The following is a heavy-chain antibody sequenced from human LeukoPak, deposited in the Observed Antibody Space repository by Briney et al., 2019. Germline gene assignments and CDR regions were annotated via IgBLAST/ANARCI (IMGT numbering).Heavy chain of an antibody. D-gene: IGHD6-13*01. Sequence: PSETLSLTCTVSGDSISSYYWSWIRQPPGKGLEWIGYIYTSGGTNYIPSLKGRITISIDTSKNQFSLKLSSVTAADTAVYYCAREYSSSWYAFDYWGQGTLVTVSS. J-gene: IGHJ4*02. CDR3: AREYSSSWYAFDY. CDR2: IYTSGGT. CDR1: GDSISSYY. V-gene: IGHV4-4*09.